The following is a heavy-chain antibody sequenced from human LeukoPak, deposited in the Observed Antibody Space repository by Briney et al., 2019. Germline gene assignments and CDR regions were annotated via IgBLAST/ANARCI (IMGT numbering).Heavy chain of an antibody. CDR3: ARDRLAAAGFDY. CDR1: GFTFSSYS. J-gene: IGHJ4*02. D-gene: IGHD6-13*01. CDR2: ISSSGSYI. V-gene: IGHV3-21*01. Sequence: PGGSLRLSCAASGFTFSSYSMNWVRQAPGKGLEWVSSISSSGSYIYYADSVKGRFTISRDNTKNSLYLQMNSLRAEDTAVYYCARDRLAAAGFDYWGQGTLVTVSS.